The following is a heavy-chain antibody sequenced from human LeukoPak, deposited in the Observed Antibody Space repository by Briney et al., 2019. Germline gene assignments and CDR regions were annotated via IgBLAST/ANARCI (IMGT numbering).Heavy chain of an antibody. Sequence: GGSLRLSCAASGFTFSSYSMNWVRQAPGKGLEWVSYISSSSSTIYYADSVKGRFTISRDNAKNSLYLQMNSLRAEDTAVYYCARDLEYSYGPYNYYYYYMDVWGKGTTVTVSS. V-gene: IGHV3-48*01. CDR2: ISSSSSTI. D-gene: IGHD5-18*01. CDR3: ARDLEYSYGPYNYYYYYMDV. CDR1: GFTFSSYS. J-gene: IGHJ6*03.